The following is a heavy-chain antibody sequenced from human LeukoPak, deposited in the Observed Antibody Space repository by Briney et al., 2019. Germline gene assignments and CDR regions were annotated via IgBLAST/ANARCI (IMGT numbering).Heavy chain of an antibody. Sequence: PGGSLRLSCAASGFTFSSYGMHWVRQPPGKGLEWIGSIYYSGSTYYNPSLKSRVTISVDTSKNQFSLKLSSVTAADTAVYYCARASSSWSHWGQGTLVTVSS. J-gene: IGHJ4*02. CDR1: GFTFSSYG. CDR3: ARASSSWSH. D-gene: IGHD6-13*01. CDR2: IYYSGST. V-gene: IGHV4-39*07.